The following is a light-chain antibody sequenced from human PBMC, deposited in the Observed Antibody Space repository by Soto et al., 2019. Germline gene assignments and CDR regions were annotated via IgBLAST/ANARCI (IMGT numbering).Light chain of an antibody. CDR3: VAWDDSLSGRV. CDR2: TSD. J-gene: IGLJ2*01. Sequence: QSVLTQPPSASGTPGQRVTISCSGSNSNIGSNSVYWFQQLPGTAPKLLIYTSDQRPSGVPDRFSGSKSGTSASLAISGLRSEDEAHSYCVAWDDSLSGRVFGGGTQLTVL. CDR1: NSNIGSNS. V-gene: IGLV1-47*01.